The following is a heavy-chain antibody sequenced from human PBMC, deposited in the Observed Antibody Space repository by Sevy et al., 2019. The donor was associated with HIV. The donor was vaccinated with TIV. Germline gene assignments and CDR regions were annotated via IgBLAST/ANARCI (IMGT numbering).Heavy chain of an antibody. CDR3: AGGNCSGGSCYRYYYYYYMDV. CDR2: IYSGGTT. D-gene: IGHD2-15*01. V-gene: IGHV3-53*01. Sequence: GGSLRLSCAASGFTVSSNYMSWVRQAPGKGLEWVSLIYSGGTTYYADSVKGRFTISRDNSKNTLYLQMNSLRAEDTAVYYCAGGNCSGGSCYRYYYYYYMDVWGTGTTVTVSS. J-gene: IGHJ6*03. CDR1: GFTVSSNY.